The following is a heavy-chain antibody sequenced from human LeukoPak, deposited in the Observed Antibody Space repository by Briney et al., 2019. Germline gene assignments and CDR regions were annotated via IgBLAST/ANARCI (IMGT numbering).Heavy chain of an antibody. CDR2: MSASDAGT. Sequence: GGSLRLSCAAAGLTFRSYAMNWVRQGPGKGLEWVSTMSASDAGTYYADSVKGRFTISRDNSKNTLYLQMNSLRAEDTAVYYCAKGSAVADIYFDYWGQGTLVTVSS. CDR1: GLTFRSYA. CDR3: AKGSAVADIYFDY. D-gene: IGHD6-19*01. J-gene: IGHJ4*02. V-gene: IGHV3-23*01.